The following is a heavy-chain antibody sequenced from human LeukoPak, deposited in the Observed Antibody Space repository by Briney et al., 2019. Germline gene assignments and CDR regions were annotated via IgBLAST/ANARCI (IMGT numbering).Heavy chain of an antibody. J-gene: IGHJ3*01. V-gene: IGHV3-23*01. CDR2: IASSGRNT. CDR3: AKDIQLSA. CDR1: GFSFSDYY. D-gene: IGHD5-24*01. Sequence: GGSLRLSCAASGFSFSDYYMSWIRQAPGKGLEWVSLIASSGRNTYYTDSVRGRFTISRDNSKKTLSLQMSSLRVEDTAIYYCAKDIQLSAWGLGTMVTVSS.